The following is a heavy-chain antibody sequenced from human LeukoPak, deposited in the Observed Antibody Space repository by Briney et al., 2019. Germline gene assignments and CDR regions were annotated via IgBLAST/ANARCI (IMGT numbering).Heavy chain of an antibody. D-gene: IGHD1-26*01. CDR2: IYSGGST. CDR3: ARGLVGTTTAFDI. CDR1: GFTVSRSY. V-gene: IGHV3-53*05. J-gene: IGHJ3*02. Sequence: GGSLRLSCAASGFTVSRSYMTWVRRAPGEGLEWVSTIYSGGSTYYADSVTGRFTISRDNSKNTLYLQMNSLRDDDTAVYYCARGLVGTTTAFDIWGQGTMVTVSS.